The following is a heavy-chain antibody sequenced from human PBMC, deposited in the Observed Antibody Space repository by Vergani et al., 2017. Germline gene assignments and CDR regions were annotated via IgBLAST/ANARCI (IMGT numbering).Heavy chain of an antibody. CDR2: ISSSSSYI. CDR1: GFTFSSYS. J-gene: IGHJ2*01. D-gene: IGHD5-18*01. V-gene: IGHV3-21*01. CDR3: ARDSYSGYSYGYVSNWYFDL. Sequence: EVQLVESGGGLVKPGGSLRLSCAASGFTFSSYSMNWVRQAPGKGLEWVSSISSSSSYIYYADSVKGRFTISRDNAKNSLYLQMNSLIAEDTAVYYCARDSYSGYSYGYVSNWYFDLWGRGTLVTVSS.